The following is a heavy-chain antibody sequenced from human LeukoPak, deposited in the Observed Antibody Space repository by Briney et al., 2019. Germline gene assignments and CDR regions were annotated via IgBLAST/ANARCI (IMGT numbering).Heavy chain of an antibody. Sequence: SETLSLTCTVSGGSISSYYWSWFRQPAGKGLEWIGRIYTSGSTNYNPSLQSRVTMSVDTSKNQSSLKLSSVTAADTAVYYCARIVDTTMAFFDYWGQGTLVTVSS. J-gene: IGHJ4*02. CDR1: GGSISSYY. CDR3: ARIVDTTMAFFDY. V-gene: IGHV4-4*07. CDR2: IYTSGST. D-gene: IGHD5-18*01.